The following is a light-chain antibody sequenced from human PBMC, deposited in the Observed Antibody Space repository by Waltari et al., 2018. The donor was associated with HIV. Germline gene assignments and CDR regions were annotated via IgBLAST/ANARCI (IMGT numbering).Light chain of an antibody. V-gene: IGLV2-18*02. CDR2: EVS. CDR3: SSYTSSNTWV. Sequence: QSALTQPPSVSGSPGQSVTISCTGTSSDVGYYNRVSWYQQPPGTAPKLMIFEVSNRPSGLPDRFAGSKSDNTASLTISGLQAEDEADYYCSSYTSSNTWVFGGGTKLTVL. CDR1: SSDVGYYNR. J-gene: IGLJ3*02.